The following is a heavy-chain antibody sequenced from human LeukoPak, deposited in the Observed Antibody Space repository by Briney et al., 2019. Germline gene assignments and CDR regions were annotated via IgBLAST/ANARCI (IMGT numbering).Heavy chain of an antibody. CDR1: AYTFTGHY. V-gene: IGHV1-2*02. J-gene: IGHJ6*02. Sequence: GASVKVPCKASAYTFTGHYVHWVRQAPGQGLEWMGWINPNSGGTNYAQKFQGRVTMTRDTSISTAYMELSRLRSDDTAVYYCARDMVRGVIWYYGMDVWGQGTTVTVSS. CDR2: INPNSGGT. D-gene: IGHD3-10*01. CDR3: ARDMVRGVIWYYGMDV.